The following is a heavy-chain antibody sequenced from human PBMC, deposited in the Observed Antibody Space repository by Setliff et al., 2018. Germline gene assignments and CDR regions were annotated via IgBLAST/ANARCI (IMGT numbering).Heavy chain of an antibody. V-gene: IGHV1-69-2*01. J-gene: IGHJ4*02. CDR1: GYRFIVYY. D-gene: IGHD3-10*01. CDR2: VDPKDGQA. CDR3: ATDLAIRGVQFDY. Sequence: WASVKVSCKGSGYRFIVYYIHWVRQTPGKGLEWMGRVDPKDGQAIYAEKFQGRFTITADTSIDTAYMELSSLTSEDTAVYYCATDLAIRGVQFDYWGRGTLVTVSS.